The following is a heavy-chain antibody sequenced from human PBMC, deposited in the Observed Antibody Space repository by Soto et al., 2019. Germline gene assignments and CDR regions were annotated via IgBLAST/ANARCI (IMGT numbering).Heavy chain of an antibody. D-gene: IGHD3-22*01. CDR2: IYYSGST. J-gene: IGHJ4*02. CDR1: GGSISSGGYY. CDR3: ARDYYDSSGYPGYFDY. Sequence: LPETLSLTCTVSGGSISSGGYYWSWIRQHPGKGLEWIGYIYYSGSTYYNPSLKSRVTISVDTSKNQFSLKLSSVTAADTAVYYCARDYYDSSGYPGYFDYWGQGTLVTVSS. V-gene: IGHV4-31*03.